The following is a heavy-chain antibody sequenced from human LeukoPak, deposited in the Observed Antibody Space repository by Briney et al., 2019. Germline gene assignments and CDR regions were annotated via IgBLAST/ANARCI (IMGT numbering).Heavy chain of an antibody. V-gene: IGHV4-34*01. CDR3: ARGAINGDDYYYGMDV. CDR2: INHSGST. J-gene: IGHJ6*02. CDR1: GVSFSGYY. Sequence: SETLSLTCAVYGVSFSGYYWSWIRQPPGKGLEWIGEINHSGSTNYNPSLKSRVTISVDTSKNQFSLKLSSVTAADTAVYYCARGAINGDDYYYGMDVWGQGTTVTVSS. D-gene: IGHD2-8*01.